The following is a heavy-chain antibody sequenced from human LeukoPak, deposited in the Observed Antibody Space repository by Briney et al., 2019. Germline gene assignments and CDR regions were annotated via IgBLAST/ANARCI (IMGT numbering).Heavy chain of an antibody. D-gene: IGHD1-26*01. Sequence: GGSLRLSCAASGFTFSTYGMHWVRQAPGRGLEWVAVISYDGSNKHYADSVKGRFTISRDNSKNTLYLQMNSLGAEDTAVYYCAKVFFSGSYYAASDYWGQGTLVTVSS. CDR3: AKVFFSGSYYAASDY. CDR1: GFTFSTYG. CDR2: ISYDGSNK. J-gene: IGHJ4*02. V-gene: IGHV3-30*18.